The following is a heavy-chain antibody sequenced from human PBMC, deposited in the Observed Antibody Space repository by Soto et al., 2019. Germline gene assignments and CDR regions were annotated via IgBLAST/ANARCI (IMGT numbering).Heavy chain of an antibody. CDR3: VRARPDRASWYSY. Sequence: QVQLVESGGGLVKPGGSLRLSCVASGFTFSDYYMNWFRQAPGKGLEYVAYICTSSSNTNYADSVKGRFTISRDNAKNTLYLQMRRLRAEATSVYSCVRARPDRASWYSYWGQGTLVTVSS. CDR1: GFTFSDYY. CDR2: ICTSSSNT. V-gene: IGHV3-11*05. D-gene: IGHD6-13*01. J-gene: IGHJ4*02.